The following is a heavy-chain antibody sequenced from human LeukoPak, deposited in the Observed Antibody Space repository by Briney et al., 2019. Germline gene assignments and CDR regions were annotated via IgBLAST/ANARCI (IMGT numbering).Heavy chain of an antibody. Sequence: SETLSLTCTVSGGSISSSSYYWGWIRQPPGKGLEWIGSIYYSGSTYYNPSLKSRVTISVHTSKNQFSLKLRSVTASDTAVYYCAREGGDGSGYHDYWGQGTLVTVSS. J-gene: IGHJ4*02. CDR1: GGSISSSSYY. CDR3: AREGGDGSGYHDY. V-gene: IGHV4-39*07. CDR2: IYYSGST. D-gene: IGHD3-22*01.